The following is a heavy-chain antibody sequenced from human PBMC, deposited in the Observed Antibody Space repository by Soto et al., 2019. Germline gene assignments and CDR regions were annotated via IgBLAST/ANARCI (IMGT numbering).Heavy chain of an antibody. D-gene: IGHD4-17*01. J-gene: IGHJ4*02. CDR1: GYSFSSYW. Sequence: GESLKISCKGSGYSFSSYWIGWVRQVPGKGLEWMGIIYPGDSDTTYSPPFQGQVTISADKSISTAYLQWSSLKASDTAMYYCARLDYAYYYFDYWGQGTLVTVSS. CDR3: ARLDYAYYYFDY. CDR2: IYPGDSDT. V-gene: IGHV5-51*01.